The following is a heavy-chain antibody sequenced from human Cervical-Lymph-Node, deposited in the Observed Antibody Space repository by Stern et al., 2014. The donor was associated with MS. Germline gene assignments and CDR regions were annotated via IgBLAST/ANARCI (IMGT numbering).Heavy chain of an antibody. CDR3: ARDCGSGSCYQTQYYYGVDV. V-gene: IGHV3-7*01. D-gene: IGHD2-15*01. CDR1: GFSLSSYW. Sequence: VQLVESGGGLVQPGGSLRLSCAGSGFSLSSYWMSWVSQAPGKGPELVATIKQDGSERYYVDSGKGRFTISRDNSKNSVFLQMNSLRVDDTSVYYCARDCGSGSCYQTQYYYGVDVWGQGTTVIVSS. J-gene: IGHJ6*02. CDR2: IKQDGSER.